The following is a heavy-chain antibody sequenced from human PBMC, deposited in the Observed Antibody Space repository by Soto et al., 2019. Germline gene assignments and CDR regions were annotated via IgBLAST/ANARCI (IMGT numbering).Heavy chain of an antibody. CDR2: IDPSDSYT. D-gene: IGHD3-22*01. J-gene: IGHJ1*01. Sequence: GESLKISCKGSGYSFTSYWISWVRQMPGKGLAWMGRIDPSDSYTNYSPSFQGHVTISADKSISTAYLQWSSLKASDSVMYYCLDTDYYDSSGYYRSTTQTNWGQGTLFTISS. V-gene: IGHV5-10-1*01. CDR3: LDTDYYDSSGYYRSTTQTN. CDR1: GYSFTSYW.